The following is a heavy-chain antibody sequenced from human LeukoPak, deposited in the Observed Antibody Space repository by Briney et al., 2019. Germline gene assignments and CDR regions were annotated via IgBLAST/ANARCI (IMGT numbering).Heavy chain of an antibody. CDR2: IYYNENT. CDR3: ARGLDTIFGVVPIYMDV. Sequence: SETLSLTCTVSGGSVSSSDCYWGWIRQPPRKGLEWIGSIYYNENTFYNPSLKSRVTISIDASTSQFPLRLSSVTAADTAVYYCARGLDTIFGVVPIYMDVWGKGTTVTVSS. CDR1: GGSVSSSDCY. J-gene: IGHJ6*03. D-gene: IGHD3-3*01. V-gene: IGHV4-39*01.